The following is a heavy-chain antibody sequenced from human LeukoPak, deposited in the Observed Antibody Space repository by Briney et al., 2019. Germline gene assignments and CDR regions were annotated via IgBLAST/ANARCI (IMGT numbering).Heavy chain of an antibody. D-gene: IGHD1-26*01. Sequence: ASVKVSCKASGYTFTSYGISWVRQAPGQGLEWMGGITAYNGNTNYAQKLQGRVTMTADTSTSTAYMELRSLRSDDTAVYYCARGLSGSYWLDYYYMDVWGKGTTVTVSS. V-gene: IGHV1-18*01. CDR1: GYTFTSYG. CDR2: ITAYNGNT. J-gene: IGHJ6*03. CDR3: ARGLSGSYWLDYYYMDV.